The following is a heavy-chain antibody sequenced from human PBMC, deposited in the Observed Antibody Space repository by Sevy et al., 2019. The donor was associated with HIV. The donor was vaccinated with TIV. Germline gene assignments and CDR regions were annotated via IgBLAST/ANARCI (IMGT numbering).Heavy chain of an antibody. D-gene: IGHD6-13*01. V-gene: IGHV3-72*01. CDR3: ATQAGIAAAGRFFDY. Sequence: GGSLRLSCAASGFTFSDHYMEWVRQAPGKGLEWVGRIRNKADSYTTEYAASVKGRFTISRDDSKNSLYLLMNSLKTEDTAVYYCATQAGIAAAGRFFDYWGQGTLVTVSS. J-gene: IGHJ4*02. CDR1: GFTFSDHY. CDR2: IRNKADSYTT.